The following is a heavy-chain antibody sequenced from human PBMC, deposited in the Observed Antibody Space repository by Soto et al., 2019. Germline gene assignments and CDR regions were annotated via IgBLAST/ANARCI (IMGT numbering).Heavy chain of an antibody. D-gene: IGHD3-22*01. Sequence: WASVKVSCKSSGGTFNSFAFSWVRQAPGEGLEWMGGLIVILGSTNYAQKFEGRVTITADEASSTAYMEVSDLRSEDTALYFCASGYYDSSGYSIDYWGQGTQVTVSS. CDR1: GGTFNSFA. CDR3: ASGYYDSSGYSIDY. CDR2: LIVILGST. V-gene: IGHV1-69*13. J-gene: IGHJ4*02.